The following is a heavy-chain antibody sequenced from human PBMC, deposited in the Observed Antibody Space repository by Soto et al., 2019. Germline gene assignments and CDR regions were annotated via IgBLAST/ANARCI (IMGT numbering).Heavy chain of an antibody. CDR1: CFTFSNAW. V-gene: IGHV3-15*07. CDR2: IKSKTDGGTT. J-gene: IGHJ4*01. Sequence: PGGSLRLSCAASCFTFSNAWINWVRQAPGKGLEWVGRIKSKTDGGTTDFAEPVKGRFAISRDDSNNMVYLQMSSLKIEDTAVYYCTTDSYSTIIIVRFDYWGHGTLVTVSS. CDR3: TTDSYSTIIIVRFDY. D-gene: IGHD3-22*01.